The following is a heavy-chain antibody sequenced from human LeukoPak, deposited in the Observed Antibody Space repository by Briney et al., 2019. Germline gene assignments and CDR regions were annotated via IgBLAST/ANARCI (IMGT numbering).Heavy chain of an antibody. CDR2: MHNSGSS. CDR1: GASTSHFY. V-gene: IGHV4-59*01. Sequence: SETLSLSCTVSGASTSHFYWNWIRQPPRKGLEWIGYMHNSGSSKHSPSLKSRVTISIDTSKNQFSLQLTSVTAADTAIYYCARSAEWLRNAFDIWGQGTMVSVSS. CDR3: ARSAEWLRNAFDI. D-gene: IGHD5-12*01. J-gene: IGHJ3*02.